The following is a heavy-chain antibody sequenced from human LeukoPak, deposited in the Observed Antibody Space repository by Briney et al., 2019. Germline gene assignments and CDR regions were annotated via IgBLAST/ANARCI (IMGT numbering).Heavy chain of an antibody. CDR3: AREVVPAAMPGMREHPNWFDP. D-gene: IGHD2-2*01. CDR2: IYYSGST. J-gene: IGHJ5*02. Sequence: PSETLSLTCTVSGGSISSYYWSWIRQPPGKGLEWIGYIYYSGSTNYNPSLKSRVTISVDTSKNQFSLKLSSVTAADTAVYYCAREVVPAAMPGMREHPNWFDPWGQGTLVTVSS. V-gene: IGHV4-59*01. CDR1: GGSISSYY.